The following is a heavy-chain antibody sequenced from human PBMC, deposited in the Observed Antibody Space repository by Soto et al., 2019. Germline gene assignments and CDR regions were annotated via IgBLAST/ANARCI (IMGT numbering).Heavy chain of an antibody. V-gene: IGHV1-69*13. D-gene: IGHD1-7*01. CDR3: AREWYNWNYGYYYYYGMDV. J-gene: IGHJ6*02. CDR1: GGTFSSYA. Sequence: EASVKVSCKASGGTFSSYAISWVRQAPGQGLEWMGGIIPIFGTANYAQKFQGRVTITADESTSTAYMELSSLRSEDTAVYYCAREWYNWNYGYYYYYGMDVWGQGTTVTVSS. CDR2: IIPIFGTA.